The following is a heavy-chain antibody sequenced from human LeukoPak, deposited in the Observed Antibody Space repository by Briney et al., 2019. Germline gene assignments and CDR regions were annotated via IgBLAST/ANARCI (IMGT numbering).Heavy chain of an antibody. CDR3: ARGLSSSGWYDYYYYYGMDV. D-gene: IGHD6-19*01. J-gene: IGHJ6*02. V-gene: IGHV4-34*01. Sequence: PSETLSLTCAVYGGSFSGYYWSWIRQPPGKGLEWIGEISHSGSTNYNPFLKSRVTISVDTSKNQFSLKLSSVTAAETAVYYCARGLSSSGWYDYYYYYGMDVWGQGTTVTVSS. CDR1: GGSFSGYY. CDR2: ISHSGST.